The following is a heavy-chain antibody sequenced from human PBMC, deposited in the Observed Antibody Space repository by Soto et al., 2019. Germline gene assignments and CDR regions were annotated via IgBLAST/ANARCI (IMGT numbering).Heavy chain of an antibody. CDR2: TYYRSKWYH. Sequence: QVQLQQSGPGLVKPSQTLSLTCAISGESVSTNSATWDWIRQSPSRGLEWLGRTYYRSKWYHDSPISVKGRITINADPSNNQLSLQLNSVTPDDTAVYYCARLIGDSRLDSWGQGTLVTVSS. CDR1: GESVSTNSAT. D-gene: IGHD2-8*01. CDR3: ARLIGDSRLDS. J-gene: IGHJ5*01. V-gene: IGHV6-1*01.